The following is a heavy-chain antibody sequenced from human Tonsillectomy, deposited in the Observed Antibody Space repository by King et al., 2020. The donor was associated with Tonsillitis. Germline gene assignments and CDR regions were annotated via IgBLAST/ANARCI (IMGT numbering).Heavy chain of an antibody. CDR2: IYYSGST. J-gene: IGHJ4*02. CDR1: GDSISSGDYY. V-gene: IGHV4-30-4*01. CDR3: ATNMVRRVPYYYSDY. Sequence: QLQESGPGLVKPSQTLSLTCTVSGDSISSGDYYWGWIRQPPGKGLEWIGYIYYSGSTYYNPSLKSRVTISVDTSKNQVSLKVGSVTAADTSVYYCATNMVRRVPYYYSDYWGQGTLVTVSS. D-gene: IGHD3-10*01.